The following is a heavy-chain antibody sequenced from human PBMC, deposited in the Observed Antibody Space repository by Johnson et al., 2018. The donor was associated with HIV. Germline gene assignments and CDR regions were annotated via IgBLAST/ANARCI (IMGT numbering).Heavy chain of an antibody. Sequence: VQLVESGGGLVQPGGSLRLSCAASGFTVSSNYMSWVRQAPGKGLEWVSVIYSGGSTYYADSVKGRFTISRDNSKNTLYLQMNSLRAEDTAWYYCVRGIFLVVAAGRVDAFDIWGQGTMVTVSS. D-gene: IGHD2-15*01. CDR3: VRGIFLVVAAGRVDAFDI. J-gene: IGHJ3*02. CDR1: GFTVSSNY. V-gene: IGHV3-66*01. CDR2: IYSGGST.